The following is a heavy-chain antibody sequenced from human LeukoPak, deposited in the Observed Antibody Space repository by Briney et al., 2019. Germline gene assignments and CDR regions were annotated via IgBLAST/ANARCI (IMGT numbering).Heavy chain of an antibody. Sequence: PSETLSLTCTVSGYSISSGYYWGWIRQPPGKGLEWIGSIYHSGSTYYNPSLKSRVTISVDTSKNQFSLKLSSVTAADTAVYYCARDPGGATYYDFWSGYYRIDAFDIWGQGTMVTVSS. V-gene: IGHV4-38-2*02. CDR3: ARDPGGATYYDFWSGYYRIDAFDI. J-gene: IGHJ3*02. CDR1: GYSISSGYY. CDR2: IYHSGST. D-gene: IGHD3-3*01.